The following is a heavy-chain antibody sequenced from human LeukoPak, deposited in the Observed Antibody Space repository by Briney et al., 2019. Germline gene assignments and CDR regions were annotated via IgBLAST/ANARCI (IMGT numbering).Heavy chain of an antibody. J-gene: IGHJ4*02. V-gene: IGHV3-9*03. CDR3: ARGTYYYDSSGYLDY. D-gene: IGHD3-22*01. CDR2: ISWNSGSI. Sequence: GGSLRLSCAASGFTFDDYAMHWVWQAPGKGLEWVSGISWNSGSIGYADSVKGRFTISRDNAKNSLYLQMNSLRAEDMALYYCARGTYYYDSSGYLDYWGQGTLVTVSS. CDR1: GFTFDDYA.